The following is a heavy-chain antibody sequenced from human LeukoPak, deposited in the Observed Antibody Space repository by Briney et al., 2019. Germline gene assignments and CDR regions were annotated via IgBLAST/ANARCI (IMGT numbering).Heavy chain of an antibody. D-gene: IGHD1-7*01. CDR2: LSYDGSNK. V-gene: IGHV3-30-3*01. Sequence: GGSLRLSCAASGFTVSSYAMHWVRQAPGKGLEWVAFLSYDGSNKYYADSVKGRFTISRDNAKNSLYLQMNSLRAEDTAVYYCARARTYNWNYEGWFDPWSQGTLVTVSS. CDR1: GFTVSSYA. J-gene: IGHJ5*02. CDR3: ARARTYNWNYEGWFDP.